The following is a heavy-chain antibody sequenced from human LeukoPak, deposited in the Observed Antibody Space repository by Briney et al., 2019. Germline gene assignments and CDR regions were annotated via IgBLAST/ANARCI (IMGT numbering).Heavy chain of an antibody. V-gene: IGHV1-2*06. Sequence: ASVKVSCKASGYTFTGYYIHWVRQAPGQGLEWMGRINPNSGVTNYAQKFQGRVTMTRDTSISTAYMELSRLRSDDTAVYYCARINSGSYWGHDAFDMWGQGTMVTVSS. D-gene: IGHD1-26*01. CDR1: GYTFTGYY. J-gene: IGHJ3*02. CDR2: INPNSGVT. CDR3: ARINSGSYWGHDAFDM.